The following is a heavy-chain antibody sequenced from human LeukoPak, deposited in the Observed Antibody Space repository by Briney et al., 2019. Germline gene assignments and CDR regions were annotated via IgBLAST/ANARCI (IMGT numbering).Heavy chain of an antibody. V-gene: IGHV1-2*02. CDR3: ARVRTSPTYYYYYYMDV. D-gene: IGHD1-1*01. CDR1: AYTFTGYY. Sequence: ASVKVSCKASAYTFTGYYMHWVRQAPGQGLEWMGWINPNSGGTNYAQKFQGRVTMTRDTSISTAYMELSRLRSDDTAVYYGARVRTSPTYYYYYYMDVWGKGTTVTVSS. J-gene: IGHJ6*03. CDR2: INPNSGGT.